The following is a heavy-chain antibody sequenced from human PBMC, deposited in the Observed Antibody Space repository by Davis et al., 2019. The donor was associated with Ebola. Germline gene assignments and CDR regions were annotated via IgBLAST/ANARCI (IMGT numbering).Heavy chain of an antibody. CDR2: IIPIFGTA. V-gene: IGHV1-69*13. CDR3: ARKGLPITYYYDSSGPKGAFDI. D-gene: IGHD3-22*01. Sequence: SVKVSCKASGGTFRSYAISWVRQAPGQGLEWMGGIIPIFGTANYAQKFQGRVTITADESTSTAYMELSSLRSEDTAVYYCARKGLPITYYYDSSGPKGAFDIWGQGTMVTVSS. CDR1: GGTFRSYA. J-gene: IGHJ3*02.